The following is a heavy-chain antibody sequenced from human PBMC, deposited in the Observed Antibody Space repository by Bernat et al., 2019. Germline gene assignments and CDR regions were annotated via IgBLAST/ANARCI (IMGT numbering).Heavy chain of an antibody. V-gene: IGHV4-59*08. Sequence: QVQLQESGPGLVKPSETLSLTCTVSGGSISSFYWTWIRQPPGKGLEWIGYIYYSGSTNYNPSLKSRVTISVDTSKNQFSLTLSSVTAADTAVYYCARRLKLLSTGDAFDLWGQGTMVTVSS. CDR1: GGSISSFY. J-gene: IGHJ3*01. CDR3: ARRLKLLSTGDAFDL. D-gene: IGHD3-10*01. CDR2: IYYSGST.